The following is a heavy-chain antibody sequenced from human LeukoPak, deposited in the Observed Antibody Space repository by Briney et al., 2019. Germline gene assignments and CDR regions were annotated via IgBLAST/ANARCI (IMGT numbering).Heavy chain of an antibody. V-gene: IGHV3-23*01. D-gene: IGHD1/OR15-1a*01. CDR3: AKVLEGTWFPFDY. CDR2: ISGSGGST. J-gene: IGHJ4*02. Sequence: GGSLRLSXAASGFTFSSYAMSWVRQAPGKGVEWVSTISGSGGSTYYADSVKGRFTISRDNSKNTLYLQMNSLRAEDTAVYYCAKVLEGTWFPFDYWGQGTLVTVSS. CDR1: GFTFSSYA.